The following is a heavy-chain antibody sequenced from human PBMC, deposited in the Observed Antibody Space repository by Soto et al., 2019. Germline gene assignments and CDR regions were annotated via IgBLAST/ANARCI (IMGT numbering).Heavy chain of an antibody. Sequence: QVQLQESGPGLVRPSQTLSLSCTVSGGSISNSANHWSWIRQHPGEGLEWIGYIYYSGGTYYSPSLKGRVTMSIDASKNQFSLKLSSVTAADTAAYYCAKGVRGVPNWFDPWGQGTLVTVSS. V-gene: IGHV4-31*03. CDR1: GGSISNSANH. CDR3: AKGVRGVPNWFDP. J-gene: IGHJ5*02. D-gene: IGHD3-10*01. CDR2: IYYSGGT.